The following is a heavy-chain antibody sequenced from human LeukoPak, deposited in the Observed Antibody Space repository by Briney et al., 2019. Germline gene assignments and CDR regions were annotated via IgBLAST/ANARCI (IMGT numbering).Heavy chain of an antibody. Sequence: SETLSLTCTVSGGSISSSSYYWGWIRQPPGKGLEWIGSIYYSGSTYYNPSLKSRVTISVDTSKNQFSLKLSSVTAADTAVYYCARVALDYYDSSGYGSRFSLNWFDPWGQGTLVTVSS. V-gene: IGHV4-39*07. CDR3: ARVALDYYDSSGYGSRFSLNWFDP. CDR2: IYYSGST. D-gene: IGHD3-22*01. J-gene: IGHJ5*02. CDR1: GGSISSSSYY.